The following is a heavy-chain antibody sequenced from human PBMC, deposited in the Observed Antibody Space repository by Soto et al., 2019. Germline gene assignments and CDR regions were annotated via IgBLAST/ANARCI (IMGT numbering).Heavy chain of an antibody. J-gene: IGHJ4*02. Sequence: EVQLVESGGGLVKPGGSLRLSCAASGFIFSSYSMNWVRQAPGKGLEWVSCISSSGSHAYYADSGKGRFTISRDNAKESLYLQMNSLRAEDTAVYYCARDRDGYNPVDYWGQGTLVTVSS. CDR2: ISSSGSHA. CDR1: GFIFSSYS. CDR3: ARDRDGYNPVDY. V-gene: IGHV3-21*01. D-gene: IGHD1-1*01.